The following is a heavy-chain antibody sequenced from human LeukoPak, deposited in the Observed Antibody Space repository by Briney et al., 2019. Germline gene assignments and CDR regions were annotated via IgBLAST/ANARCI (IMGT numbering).Heavy chain of an antibody. V-gene: IGHV3-9*03. CDR1: GFTFDDYA. CDR2: ISWNSGSI. D-gene: IGHD6-13*01. J-gene: IGHJ5*02. CDR3: AKDMNHYSSSFQFDP. Sequence: PGGPLRLSCAASGFTFDDYAMHWVRQAPGKGLEWVSGISWNSGSIGYADSVKGRFTISRDNAKNSLYLQMNSLRAEDMALYYCAKDMNHYSSSFQFDPWGQGTLVTVSS.